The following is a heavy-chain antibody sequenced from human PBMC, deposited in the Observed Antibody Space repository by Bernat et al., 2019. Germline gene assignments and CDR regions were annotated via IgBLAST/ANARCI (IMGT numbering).Heavy chain of an antibody. D-gene: IGHD2-2*01. CDR1: GFTFSDYY. Sequence: QVQLVESGGGLVKPGGSLRLSCAASGFTFSDYYMSWIRQAPGKGLEWVSYISSSSSYTNYADSVKGRFTISRDNAKNSLYLQMNSLIAEDTAVYYCARDRGIGYCSSTSCYVPPDYWGQGTLVTVSS. CDR2: ISSSSSYT. V-gene: IGHV3-11*05. J-gene: IGHJ4*02. CDR3: ARDRGIGYCSSTSCYVPPDY.